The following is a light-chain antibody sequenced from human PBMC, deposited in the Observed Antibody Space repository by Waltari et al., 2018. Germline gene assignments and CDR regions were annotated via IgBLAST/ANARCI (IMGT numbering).Light chain of an antibody. V-gene: IGKV1-17*01. CDR1: QDIRND. CDR2: SAS. Sequence: DIQMTQSPSSLSASVGDRVTITCRASQDIRNDLVWYQQKQGKAPKRLIYSASGLHSGVPTRFRGSGSGTEFTLTISSLQPEDFATYYCLQHNSYPLTFGQGTKVEIK. CDR3: LQHNSYPLT. J-gene: IGKJ1*01.